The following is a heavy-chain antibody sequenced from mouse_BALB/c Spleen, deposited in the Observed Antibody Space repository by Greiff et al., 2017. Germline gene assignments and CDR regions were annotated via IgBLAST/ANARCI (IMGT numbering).Heavy chain of an antibody. V-gene: IGHV5-9-4*01. CDR3: AREDDYDIFAY. J-gene: IGHJ3*01. CDR2: ISSGGSYT. D-gene: IGHD2-4*01. CDR1: GFTFSSYA. Sequence: EVQLVESGGGLVKPGGSLKLSCAASGFTFSSYAMSWVRQSPEKRLEWVAEISSGGSYTYYPDTVTGRFTISRDNAKNTLYLEMSSLRSEDTAMYYCAREDDYDIFAYWGQGTLVTVSA.